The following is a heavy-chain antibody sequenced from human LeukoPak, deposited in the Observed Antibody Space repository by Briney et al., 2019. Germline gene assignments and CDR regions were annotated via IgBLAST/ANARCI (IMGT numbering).Heavy chain of an antibody. J-gene: IGHJ5*02. D-gene: IGHD2-21*02. Sequence: PSETLSLTCTVSGGSISSSRYYWGWIRQPPGKGLEWIGNINHSGSTNYNPSLKSRVTISVDTSKNQFSLKLSSVTAADTAVYYCARGRRIFVVVTAIGGPWFDPWGQGTLVTVSS. CDR2: INHSGST. CDR3: ARGRRIFVVVTAIGGPWFDP. V-gene: IGHV4-39*07. CDR1: GGSISSSRYY.